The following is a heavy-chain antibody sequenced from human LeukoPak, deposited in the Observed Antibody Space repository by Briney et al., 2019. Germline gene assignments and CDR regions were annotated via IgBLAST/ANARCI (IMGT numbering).Heavy chain of an antibody. CDR1: GFSFNTYA. J-gene: IGHJ2*01. CDR2: ISYDGTNK. CDR3: ARDLGMPHVWYFDL. Sequence: GGSLRLSCAASGFSFNTYAMHWVRQTPGKGLEWVALISYDGTNKYYSDSVKGRFTISRDNAKNTLYLQMNSLRAEDTAVCYCARDLGMPHVWYFDLWGRGTLVTVSS. D-gene: IGHD2-2*01. V-gene: IGHV3-30-3*01.